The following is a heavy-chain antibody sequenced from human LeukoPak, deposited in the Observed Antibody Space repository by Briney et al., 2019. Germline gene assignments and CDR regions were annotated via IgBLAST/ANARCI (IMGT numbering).Heavy chain of an antibody. V-gene: IGHV3-30*02. CDR3: AKAHSSSWYFDY. CDR1: GFTFSSYG. J-gene: IGHJ4*02. CDR2: IRYDGSNK. Sequence: GRSLRLSCAASGFTFSSYGMHWVRQAPGKGLEWVAFIRYDGSNKYYADSVKGRFTISRDNSKNTLYLQMNSLRAEDTAVYYCAKAHSSSWYFDYWGQGTLVTVSS. D-gene: IGHD6-13*01.